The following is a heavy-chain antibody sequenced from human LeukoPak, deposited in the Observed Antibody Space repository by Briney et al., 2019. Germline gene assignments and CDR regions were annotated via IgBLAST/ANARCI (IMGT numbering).Heavy chain of an antibody. J-gene: IGHJ6*02. V-gene: IGHV3-30-3*01. CDR2: ISYDGSNK. D-gene: IGHD1-14*01. CDR3: AREDGTDDYYYYYGIDV. CDR1: GFTFSSYA. Sequence: PGGSLRLTCAASGFTFSSYAMHWVRQAPGKGLEWVAVISYDGSNKYYADSVKGRFTISRDNSKNTLYLQMNSLRAEDTAVYYCAREDGTDDYYYYYGIDVWGQGTTVTVSS.